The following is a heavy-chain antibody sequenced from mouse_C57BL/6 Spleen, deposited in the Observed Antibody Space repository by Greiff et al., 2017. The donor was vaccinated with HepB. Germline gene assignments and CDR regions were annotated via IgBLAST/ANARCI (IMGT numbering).Heavy chain of an antibody. Sequence: VQLQQSGAELARPGASVKLSCKASGYTFTSYGISWVKQRTGQGLEWIGEIYPRSGNTYYNEKFKGKATLTADKSSSTAYMELRSLTSEDSSVYFCARFVVITRAMDYWGQGTSVTVSS. V-gene: IGHV1-81*01. CDR3: ARFVVITRAMDY. J-gene: IGHJ4*01. CDR1: GYTFTSYG. CDR2: IYPRSGNT. D-gene: IGHD2-4*01.